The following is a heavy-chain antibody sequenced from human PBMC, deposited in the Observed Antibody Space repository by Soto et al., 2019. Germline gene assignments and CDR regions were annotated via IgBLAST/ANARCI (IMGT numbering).Heavy chain of an antibody. CDR2: ISGSGDST. V-gene: IGHV3-23*01. J-gene: IGHJ4*02. CDR1: GFTFSSYA. CDR3: AKDLHSSGWAAYNFDY. Sequence: EVQLLESGGGLVQPGGSLRLSCEASGFTFSSYAMTWVRQAPGKGLEWVSSISGSGDSTYFADSVKGRFTISRDNSKNTLYLQMNSLRAEDSAVYYGAKDLHSSGWAAYNFDYWVQGTLVTVCS. D-gene: IGHD6-25*01.